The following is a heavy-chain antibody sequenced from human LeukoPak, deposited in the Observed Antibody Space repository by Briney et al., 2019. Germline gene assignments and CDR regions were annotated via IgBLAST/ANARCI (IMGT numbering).Heavy chain of an antibody. Sequence: SETLSLTGAVYGGSFSGYYWSWIRQPPGKGLEWIGEINHSGSTNYNPSLKSRVTISVDTSKNQFSLKLSSVTAADTAVYYCARTRIAVADYWGQGTLVTVSS. J-gene: IGHJ4*02. CDR3: ARTRIAVADY. V-gene: IGHV4-34*01. CDR1: GGSFSGYY. D-gene: IGHD6-19*01. CDR2: INHSGST.